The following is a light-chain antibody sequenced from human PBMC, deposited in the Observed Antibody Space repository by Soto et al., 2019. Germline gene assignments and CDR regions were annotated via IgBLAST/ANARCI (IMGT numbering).Light chain of an antibody. Sequence: QSVPTQPASVSGSPGQSITISCTGTSSDVGGYNYVSWYQQHPGKAPKLMIYDVSNRPSGVSNRFSGSKSGNTASLSISGLQAEDEADYYCSSYTSSNTLYVFGTGTKVTVL. CDR2: DVS. V-gene: IGLV2-14*03. CDR3: SSYTSSNTLYV. J-gene: IGLJ1*01. CDR1: SSDVGGYNY.